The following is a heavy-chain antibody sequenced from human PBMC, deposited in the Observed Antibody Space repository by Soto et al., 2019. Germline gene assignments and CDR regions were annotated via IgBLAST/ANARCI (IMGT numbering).Heavy chain of an antibody. CDR3: ARDRKGSSSSGKDYYYYGMDV. CDR2: IYHSGST. V-gene: IGHV4-4*02. Sequence: WETLCLTCAASGGSISSSNWCRWLRQPPGKGLEWTGEIYHSGSTNYDPSLKSRVTISVDKSKNQFSLKLSSVTAADTAVYYWARDRKGSSSSGKDYYYYGMDVWGQGTTVNV. J-gene: IGHJ6*02. D-gene: IGHD6-6*01. CDR1: GGSISSSNW.